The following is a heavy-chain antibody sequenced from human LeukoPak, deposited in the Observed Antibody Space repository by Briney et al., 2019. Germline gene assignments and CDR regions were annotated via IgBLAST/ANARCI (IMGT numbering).Heavy chain of an antibody. CDR1: GGSFSGYY. Sequence: PSETLSLTCAVYGGSFSGYYWSWIRQPPGKGLEWIGEINHSGSTNYNPSLKSRVTISVDTSKNQFSLKLSSVTAADTAVYCCARLPSPYAGNSRNDYWGQGTLVTVSS. CDR3: ARLPSPYAGNSRNDY. D-gene: IGHD4-23*01. V-gene: IGHV4-34*01. CDR2: INHSGST. J-gene: IGHJ4*02.